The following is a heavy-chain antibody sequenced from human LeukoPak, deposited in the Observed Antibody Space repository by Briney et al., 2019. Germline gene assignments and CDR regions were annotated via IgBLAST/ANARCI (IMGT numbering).Heavy chain of an antibody. V-gene: IGHV3-9*01. CDR1: GFTFDDYA. Sequence: GGSLRLSCAASGFTFDDYAMHWVRQAPGKGLEWVSGISWNSGSIGYADSVKGRFTISRDNAKNSLYLQMNSLRAEDTALYYCAKDPNYYDSSGYFFDYWAREPWSPSPQ. CDR2: ISWNSGSI. J-gene: IGHJ4*02. D-gene: IGHD3-22*01. CDR3: AKDPNYYDSSGYFFDY.